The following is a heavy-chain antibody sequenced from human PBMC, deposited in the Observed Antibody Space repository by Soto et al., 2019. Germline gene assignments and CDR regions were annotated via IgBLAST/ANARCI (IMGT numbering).Heavy chain of an antibody. CDR2: MSYDGTNT. CDR1: GFMFSAYA. D-gene: IGHD6-19*01. Sequence: HPGGSLRLSCTASGFMFSAYAMLWVRQAPGKGLEWVAAMSYDGTNTYYADSVKGRFTISRDNSKNTLFLQMSSLTADDSAVYYCARDPSPYTSGWYGIDFWGLGTLVTV. J-gene: IGHJ4*01. CDR3: ARDPSPYTSGWYGIDF. V-gene: IGHV3-30-3*01.